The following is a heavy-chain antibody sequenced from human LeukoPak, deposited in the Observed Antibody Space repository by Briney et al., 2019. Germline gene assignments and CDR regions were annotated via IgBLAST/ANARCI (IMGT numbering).Heavy chain of an antibody. D-gene: IGHD3-22*01. CDR3: TTGPSYDSSGSVSDY. V-gene: IGHV3-15*01. Sequence: PGGSLRLSCAASGFTFSNAWMSWVRQAPGKGLEWVGRIKSKTDGGTTDYAAPVKGRFTISRDDSKNTLYLQMNSLKTEDKAVYYCTTGPSYDSSGSVSDYWGQGTLVTVSS. CDR1: GFTFSNAW. CDR2: IKSKTDGGTT. J-gene: IGHJ4*02.